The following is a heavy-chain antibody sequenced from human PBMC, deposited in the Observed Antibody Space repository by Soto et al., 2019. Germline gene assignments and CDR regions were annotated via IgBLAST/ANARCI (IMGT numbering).Heavy chain of an antibody. CDR1: GDSVSSNSAA. J-gene: IGHJ6*02. CDR3: ARDPFAPGIALAGPYYYYYGMDV. Sequence: SPTLSLPCDISGDSVSSNSAAWNWIRQSQSRGLEWLGRTYYRSKWYNDYAVSVKSRITINPDTSKNQFSLQLNSVTPEDTAVYYCARDPFAPGIALAGPYYYYYGMDVWGQGTTVTVSS. D-gene: IGHD6-19*01. V-gene: IGHV6-1*01. CDR2: TYYRSKWYN.